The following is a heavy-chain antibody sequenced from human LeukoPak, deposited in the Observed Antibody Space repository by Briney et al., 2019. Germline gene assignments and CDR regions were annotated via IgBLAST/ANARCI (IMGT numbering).Heavy chain of an antibody. CDR1: GYTFTSYA. Sequence: ASVKVSCKASGYTFTSYAMHWVRQAPGQRLEWMGWINVGNGNTKYSQKFQGRVTITRDTSASTAYMELSSLRSEDTAVYYCASASDYDILTGYSGHFDYWGQGTLVTVSS. D-gene: IGHD3-9*01. V-gene: IGHV1-3*01. J-gene: IGHJ4*02. CDR3: ASASDYDILTGYSGHFDY. CDR2: INVGNGNT.